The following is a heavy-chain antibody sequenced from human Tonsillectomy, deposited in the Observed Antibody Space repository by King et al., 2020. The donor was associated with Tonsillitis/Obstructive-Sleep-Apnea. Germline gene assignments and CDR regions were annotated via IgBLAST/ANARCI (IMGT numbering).Heavy chain of an antibody. CDR1: GFTFDDYA. CDR3: AKDVGATPDAFDI. CDR2: ISWNSGSI. D-gene: IGHD1-26*01. J-gene: IGHJ3*02. Sequence: QLVQSGGGLVQPGRSLRLSCAASGFTFDDYAMHWVRHAPGKGLEWVSGISWNSGSIGYADSVKGRFTISRDNAKNSLYLQMNSLRAEDTALYYCAKDVGATPDAFDICGQGTMVTVSS. V-gene: IGHV3-9*01.